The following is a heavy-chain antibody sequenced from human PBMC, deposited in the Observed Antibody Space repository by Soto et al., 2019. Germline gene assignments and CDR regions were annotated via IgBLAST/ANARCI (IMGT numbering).Heavy chain of an antibody. J-gene: IGHJ6*02. V-gene: IGHV4-34*01. D-gene: IGHD6-13*01. CDR1: GWSFSGYY. Sequence: PSETLSLTCSVYGWSFSGYYWSWIRQPPGKGLEWIGEINHSGSTNYNPSLKSRVTISVDTSKNQFSLKLSSVTAADTAVYYCARRRIAAAGWGGYYYYGMDVWGQGTTVTSP. CDR3: ARRRIAAAGWGGYYYYGMDV. CDR2: INHSGST.